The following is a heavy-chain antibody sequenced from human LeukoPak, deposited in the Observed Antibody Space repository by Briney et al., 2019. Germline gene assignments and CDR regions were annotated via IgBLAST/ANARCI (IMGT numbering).Heavy chain of an antibody. CDR1: GFTFSSYA. J-gene: IGHJ4*02. Sequence: TGGSLRLSCAASGFTFSSYAMSWVRQAPGKGLEWVSAVSGSGGTTYYVDSVKGRFTISRDNSKNTLYLQMNSLRAEHTVVYYCAKSRFYYDSTGYTLDHWGQGTLVTVSS. CDR2: VSGSGGTT. CDR3: AKSRFYYDSTGYTLDH. D-gene: IGHD3-22*01. V-gene: IGHV3-23*01.